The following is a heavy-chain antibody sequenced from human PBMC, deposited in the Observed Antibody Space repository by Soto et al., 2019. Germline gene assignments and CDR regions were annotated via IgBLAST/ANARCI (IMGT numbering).Heavy chain of an antibody. J-gene: IGHJ4*02. V-gene: IGHV3-73*01. CDR2: IRDRADSYAT. Sequence: VLLVESGGGLVQPGGSLKLSCAASGFVFTDSSLHWVRQAAGKGLEWVGRIRDRADSYATAYAASVKGRFTISRDDSSNRAYLQMNSLKTEDTAIYYCTRLISSALDHWGQGTLVTVSS. D-gene: IGHD3-10*01. CDR1: GFVFTDSS. CDR3: TRLISSALDH.